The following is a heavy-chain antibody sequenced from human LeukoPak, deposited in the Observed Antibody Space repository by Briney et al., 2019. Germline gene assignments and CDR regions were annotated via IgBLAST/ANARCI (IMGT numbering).Heavy chain of an antibody. CDR3: ARESPLQYYYYGMDV. Sequence: ASVKVSCKASGYTFTGYYMHWVRQAPGQGLEWMGWINPNSGGTNYAQKFQGRVTMTRDTSISTAYMELSRLRSDDTAVYYCARESPLQYYYYGMDVWGQGPRSPSP. J-gene: IGHJ6*02. CDR2: INPNSGGT. V-gene: IGHV1-2*02. CDR1: GYTFTGYY.